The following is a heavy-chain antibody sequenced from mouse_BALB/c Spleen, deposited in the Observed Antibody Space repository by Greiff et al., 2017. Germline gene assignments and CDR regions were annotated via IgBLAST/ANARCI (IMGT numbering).Heavy chain of an antibody. CDR1: GFTFSSYA. CDR2: ISSGGST. D-gene: IGHD1-2*01. Sequence: EVMLVESGGGLVKPGGSLKLSCAASGFTFSSYAMSWVRQTPEKRLEWVASISSGGSTYYPDSVKGRFTISRDNARNILYLQMSSLRSEDTAMYYCARGGGIYYGYDWYFDVWGAGTTVTVSS. V-gene: IGHV5-6-5*01. J-gene: IGHJ1*01. CDR3: ARGGGIYYGYDWYFDV.